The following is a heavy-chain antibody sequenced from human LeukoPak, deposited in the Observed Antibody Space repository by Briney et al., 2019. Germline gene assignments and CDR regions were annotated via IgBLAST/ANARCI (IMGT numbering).Heavy chain of an antibody. CDR3: AIQHPTVGATGNY. CDR2: INPNSGGT. Sequence: ASVKVSCKASGYTFTGYYMHWVRQAPGQGLEWMGRINPNSGGTNYAQKFRGRVTMTRDTSISTAYMELSRLRSDDTAVYYCAIQHPTVGATGNYWGQGTLVTVSS. V-gene: IGHV1-2*06. D-gene: IGHD1-26*01. CDR1: GYTFTGYY. J-gene: IGHJ4*02.